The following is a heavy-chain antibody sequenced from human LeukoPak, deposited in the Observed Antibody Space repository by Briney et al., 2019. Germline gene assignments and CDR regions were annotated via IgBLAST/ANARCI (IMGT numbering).Heavy chain of an antibody. J-gene: IGHJ3*02. CDR3: ARDGHCSSTSCYNDAFDI. Sequence: QSGGSLRLSCAASGFTFSSYWMSWVRQAPGKGLEWVANIKQDGSEKYYVDSVKGRFTISRDNAKNSLYLQMNSLGAEDTAVYYCARDGHCSSTSCYNDAFDIWGQGTMVTVSS. D-gene: IGHD2-2*02. CDR2: IKQDGSEK. CDR1: GFTFSSYW. V-gene: IGHV3-7*01.